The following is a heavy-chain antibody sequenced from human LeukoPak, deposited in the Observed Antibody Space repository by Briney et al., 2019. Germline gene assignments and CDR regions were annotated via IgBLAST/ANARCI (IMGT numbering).Heavy chain of an antibody. CDR1: GGSFSGYY. D-gene: IGHD3-10*01. J-gene: IGHJ4*02. CDR3: AVYGSGSYWDYFDY. Sequence: SETLSLTCAVYGGSFSGYYWSWIRQPPGKGLEWIGEINHSGSTNYNPSLKSRVTISVDTSKNQFSLKLSSVTAADTAVYYCAVYGSGSYWDYFDYWGQGTLVTVSS. V-gene: IGHV4-34*01. CDR2: INHSGST.